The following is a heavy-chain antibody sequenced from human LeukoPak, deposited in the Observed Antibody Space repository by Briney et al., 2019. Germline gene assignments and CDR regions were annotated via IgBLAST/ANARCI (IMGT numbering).Heavy chain of an antibody. CDR3: ARGVSGSYFGYFDY. D-gene: IGHD1-26*01. J-gene: IGHJ4*02. Sequence: TSETLSLTCAVYGGSFSGYYWSWIRQPPGKGPEWIGEINHSGSTNYNPSLKSRVTISVDTSKNQFSLKLSSVTAADTAVYYCARGVSGSYFGYFDYWGQGTLVTVSS. V-gene: IGHV4-34*01. CDR2: INHSGST. CDR1: GGSFSGYY.